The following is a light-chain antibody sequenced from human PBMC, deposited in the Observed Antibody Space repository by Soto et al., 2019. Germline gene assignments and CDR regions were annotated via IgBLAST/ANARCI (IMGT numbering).Light chain of an antibody. V-gene: IGKV1-39*01. CDR1: QNIYSY. Sequence: DIQMTQSPSSLSASVGDRVTVTCRTSQNIYSYLNWYQQKPGKAPKLLIYAAYSVQSGVPLRFSGTGSGTDFTLTISSLQPEDFATYYCEQTYSTPVTFGQGTRLEI. CDR2: AAY. CDR3: EQTYSTPVT. J-gene: IGKJ5*01.